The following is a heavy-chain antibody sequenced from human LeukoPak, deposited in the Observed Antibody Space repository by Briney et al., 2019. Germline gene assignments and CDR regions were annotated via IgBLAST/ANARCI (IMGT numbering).Heavy chain of an antibody. V-gene: IGHV4-59*11. J-gene: IGHJ5*02. D-gene: IGHD5-24*01. CDR1: GGSISSHY. CDR3: ARDGDGYNYWFDP. CDR2: IYYSGST. Sequence: SETLSLTWTVSGGSISSHYGSWIRQPPGKWLGWIGYIYYSGSTNYNHSLKSRVTITLDTSKSQFSLKLNSVTAADTAMYYCARDGDGYNYWFDPWGQGTLVTVSS.